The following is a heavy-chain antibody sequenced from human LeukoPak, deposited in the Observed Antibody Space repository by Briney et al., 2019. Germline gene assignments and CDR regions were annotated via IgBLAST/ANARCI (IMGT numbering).Heavy chain of an antibody. D-gene: IGHD3-16*02. J-gene: IGHJ4*02. CDR2: VSSYNGNT. Sequence: ASVKVSCKASGYNFMTYGIGWVRQAPGQGLEWMGWVSSYNGNTDYAQKFQDRVIMTTDTSTFTAYMELNNLGSDDTAAYYCARGIGDHAFWGTYRLHYDSWGQGTLVTVSS. CDR1: GYNFMTYG. CDR3: ARGIGDHAFWGTYRLHYDS. V-gene: IGHV1-18*01.